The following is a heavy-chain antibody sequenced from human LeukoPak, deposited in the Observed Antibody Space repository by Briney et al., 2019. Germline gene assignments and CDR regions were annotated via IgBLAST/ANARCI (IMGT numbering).Heavy chain of an antibody. J-gene: IGHJ4*02. Sequence: GASVKVSCKTSGYSFIDYYIHWVRQAPGQGLEWMGWINSNSADTNYAQNFQGRVTMTRDTSISTAYMELSRLRSDDTAVYYCARALRKDIVVVPAAMARSPLDYWGQGTLVTVSS. CDR2: INSNSADT. CDR3: ARALRKDIVVVPAAMARSPLDY. V-gene: IGHV1-2*02. D-gene: IGHD2-2*01. CDR1: GYSFIDYY.